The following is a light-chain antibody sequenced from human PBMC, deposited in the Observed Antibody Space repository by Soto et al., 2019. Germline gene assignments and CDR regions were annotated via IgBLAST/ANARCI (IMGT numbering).Light chain of an antibody. CDR3: QKYNSVPPWT. J-gene: IGKJ1*01. V-gene: IGKV1-27*01. CDR1: QGISNY. Sequence: DIQMTQSPSSLSASVGDGVTITCRASQGISNYLAWYQQKPGKVPKLLIYAASTLQSGVPSRFSGSGSGTDFTLTISSLQPEDVATYYCQKYNSVPPWTFGQGTKVEIK. CDR2: AAS.